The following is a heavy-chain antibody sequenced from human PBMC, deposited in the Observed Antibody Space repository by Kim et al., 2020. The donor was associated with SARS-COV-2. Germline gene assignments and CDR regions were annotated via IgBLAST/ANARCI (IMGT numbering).Heavy chain of an antibody. CDR2: T. Sequence: TYNPDSVQGRFTISRDNSKNTLYLQMNSLRAEDTAIYYCAKGSEKGSSDYWGQGTLVTVSS. J-gene: IGHJ4*02. CDR3: AKGSEKGSSDY. V-gene: IGHV3-23*01. D-gene: IGHD6-13*01.